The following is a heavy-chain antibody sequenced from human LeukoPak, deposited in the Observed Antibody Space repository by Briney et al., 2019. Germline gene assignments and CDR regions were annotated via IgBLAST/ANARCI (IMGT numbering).Heavy chain of an antibody. CDR2: MNHSGSN. Sequence: SETLSLTCAVYGGSFSDYYWSWIRQPPGKGVEWIGEMNHSGSNNYNPSLKRRVTISVEKSKKKLSLKKKSVTAADTAVYYCARGWKRLAAAGTGGVWGKGTTVTVSS. V-gene: IGHV4-34*01. CDR1: GGSFSDYY. J-gene: IGHJ6*04. CDR3: ARGWKRLAAAGTGGV. D-gene: IGHD6-13*01.